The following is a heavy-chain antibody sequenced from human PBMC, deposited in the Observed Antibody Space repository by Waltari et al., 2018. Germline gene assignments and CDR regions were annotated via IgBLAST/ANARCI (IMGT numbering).Heavy chain of an antibody. D-gene: IGHD2-15*01. CDR3: AYHCATLTRAATNAEDFEH. V-gene: IGHV1-69*14. J-gene: IGHJ1*01. CDR2: WNRGVSAI. CDR1: FRTSSSYA. Sequence: QVQLVQSGAEVKKPSPSVQVCCTATFRTSSSYAITCVRQAPGLGLEWRGGWNRGVSAIICVQKFQGRFTMSETITTDAAKRAVCRLRTGLTSVDSGAYHCATLTRAATNAEDFEHWGQGTLVTVSS.